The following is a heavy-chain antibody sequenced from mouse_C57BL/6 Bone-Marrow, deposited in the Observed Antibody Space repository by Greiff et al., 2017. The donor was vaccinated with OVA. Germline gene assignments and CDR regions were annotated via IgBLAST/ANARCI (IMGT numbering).Heavy chain of an antibody. CDR2: IWSGGST. V-gene: IGHV2-2*01. J-gene: IGHJ1*03. CDR3: ARGFYGNYWYFDV. Sequence: VMLVESGPGLVQPSQSLSITCTVSGFSLTSYGVHWVRQSPGKGLEWLGVIWSGGSTDYYAAFISRLSISKDNSKSQVFFKMNSLQADDTAMYYCARGFYGNYWYFDVWGTGTTVTVSS. CDR1: GFSLTSYG. D-gene: IGHD2-1*01.